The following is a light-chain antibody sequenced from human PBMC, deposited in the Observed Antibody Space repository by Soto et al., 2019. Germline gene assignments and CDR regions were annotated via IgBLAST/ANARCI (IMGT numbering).Light chain of an antibody. V-gene: IGKV3-15*01. CDR3: QQYNNWPPWT. J-gene: IGKJ1*01. CDR1: QSVSSN. Sequence: EIVMTQSPATLSVSPGERATLSCRASQSVSSNLAWYQQKPGQAPRLLIYDASIRATGIPARFSAGGSGTEFTLTISSLQSEDFAAYYCQQYNNWPPWTFGQGTKVDIK. CDR2: DAS.